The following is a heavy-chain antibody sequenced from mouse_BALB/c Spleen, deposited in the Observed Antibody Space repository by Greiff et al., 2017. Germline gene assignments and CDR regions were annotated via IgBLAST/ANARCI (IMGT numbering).Heavy chain of an antibody. CDR1: GYSITSDYA. Sequence: DVKLQESGPGLVKPSQSLSLTCTVTGYSITSDYAWNWIRQFPGNKLEWMGYISYSGSTSYNPSLKSRISITRDTSKNQFFLQLNSVTTEDTATYYCARKSFWAWFAYWGQGTLVTVSA. D-gene: IGHD4-1*01. V-gene: IGHV3-2*02. CDR3: ARKSFWAWFAY. CDR2: ISYSGST. J-gene: IGHJ3*01.